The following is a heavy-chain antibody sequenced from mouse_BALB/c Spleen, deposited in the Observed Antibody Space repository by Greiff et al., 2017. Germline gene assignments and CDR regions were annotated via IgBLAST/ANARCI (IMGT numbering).Heavy chain of an antibody. CDR1: GFTFSSFG. V-gene: IGHV5-17*02. J-gene: IGHJ1*01. D-gene: IGHD2-1*01. CDR3: ARDYGNYVNYWYFDV. Sequence: EVQVVESGGGLVQPGGSRKLSCAASGFTFSSFGMHWVRQAPEKGLEWVAYISSGSSTIYYADTVKGRFTISRDNPKNTLFLQMTSLRSEDTAMYYCARDYGNYVNYWYFDVWGAGTTVTVSS. CDR2: ISSGSSTI.